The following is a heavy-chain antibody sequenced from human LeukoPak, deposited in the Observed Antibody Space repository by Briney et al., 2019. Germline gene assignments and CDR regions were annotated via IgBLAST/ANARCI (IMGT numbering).Heavy chain of an antibody. CDR1: GGSFSGYY. D-gene: IGHD3-22*01. CDR2: INHSGST. Sequence: SETLSLTCAVYGGSFSGYYWSWIRQPPGKGLEWIGEINHSGSTNYNPSLKSRVTISVDTSKNQFSLKLSSVTAADTAVYYCASTSITMIVAWGQGTLVTVSS. J-gene: IGHJ5*02. V-gene: IGHV4-34*01. CDR3: ASTSITMIVA.